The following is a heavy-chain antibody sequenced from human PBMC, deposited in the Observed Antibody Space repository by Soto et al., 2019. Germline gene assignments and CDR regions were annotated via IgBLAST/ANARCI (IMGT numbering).Heavy chain of an antibody. V-gene: IGHV4-31*03. J-gene: IGHJ3*02. CDR3: ARDGGPLRHAFDI. CDR2: IYYSGST. Sequence: PSETLSLTCTVSGGSISSGGYYWSWIRQHPGKGLEWIGYIYYSGSTYYNPSLKSRVTISVDTSKNQFSLKLSSVTAADTAVYYCARDGGPLRHAFDIWGQGTMVTVS. CDR1: GGSISSGGYY. D-gene: IGHD3-16*01.